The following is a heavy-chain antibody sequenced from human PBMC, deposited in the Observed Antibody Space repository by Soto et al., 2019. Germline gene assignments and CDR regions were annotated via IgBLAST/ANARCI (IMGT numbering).Heavy chain of an antibody. D-gene: IGHD1-20*01. CDR2: ITWSSGTS. CDR1: GFTFYDYT. CDR3: AKEPFGGIPGTCPLSDY. Sequence: GGSMRLSSAACGFTFYDYTMAGVRKHQGKGLEWVSGITWSSGTSAYADSVKGRFTISRDNAKNSLYLQMNSLRAEDTALYYCAKEPFGGIPGTCPLSDYWVQRPLVPVFS. V-gene: IGHV3-9*01. J-gene: IGHJ4*02.